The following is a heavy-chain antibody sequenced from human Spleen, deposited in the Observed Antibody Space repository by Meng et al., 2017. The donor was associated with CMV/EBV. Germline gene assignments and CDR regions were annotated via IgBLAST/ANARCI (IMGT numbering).Heavy chain of an antibody. J-gene: IGHJ4*02. Sequence: SCQSSGYTFSSYAVYWVRQAPGQGLEWLGWISAYNGKINYGQKFQGRVTMTTDTSTSTAYMELRSLTADDTAMYYCASRLSTISDSWGQGTLVTVSS. D-gene: IGHD5/OR15-5a*01. CDR3: ASRLSTISDS. CDR2: ISAYNGKI. V-gene: IGHV1-18*01. CDR1: GYTFSSYA.